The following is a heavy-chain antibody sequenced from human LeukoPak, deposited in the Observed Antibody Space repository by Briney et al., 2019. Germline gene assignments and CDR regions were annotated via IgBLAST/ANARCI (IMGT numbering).Heavy chain of an antibody. CDR3: ARMYSNYFDY. D-gene: IGHD4-11*01. CDR2: IYYSGST. CDR1: GGSISSSSYY. Sequence: SETLSLTCTVSGGSISSSSYYWGWIRQHPGKGLEWVGYIYYSGSTTYNPSLKSRVTISVDTSKNQFSLQLSSVTAADTAVYYCARMYSNYFDYWGQGSLVTVSS. V-gene: IGHV4-61*05. J-gene: IGHJ4*02.